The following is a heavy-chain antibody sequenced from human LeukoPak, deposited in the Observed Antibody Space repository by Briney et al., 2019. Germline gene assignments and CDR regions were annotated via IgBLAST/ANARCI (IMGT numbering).Heavy chain of an antibody. V-gene: IGHV3-33*01. CDR1: GFTFSSYG. D-gene: IGHD3-10*01. J-gene: IGHJ4*02. CDR2: IWYDGSNK. CDR3: ARDSGWLGDFDY. Sequence: SLTLSCAASGFTFSSYGMHWVRQAPGKGLEWVAVIWYDGSNKYYVDSVKCRFTISRDNSKNTLYLQMNSLRAEDTAVYYCARDSGWLGDFDYWGQGTLVTVSS.